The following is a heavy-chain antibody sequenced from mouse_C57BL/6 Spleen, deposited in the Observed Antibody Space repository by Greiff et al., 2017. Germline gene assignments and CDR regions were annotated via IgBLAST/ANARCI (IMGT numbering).Heavy chain of an antibody. Sequence: VQLKESGPGLVKPSQSLSLTCSVTGYSITSGYYWNWIRQFPGNKLEWMGYISYDGSNNYNPSLKNRISITRDTSKNQFFLKLNSVTTEDTATYYCARDYYGSPGLRFAYWGQGTLVTVSA. CDR2: ISYDGSN. D-gene: IGHD1-1*01. CDR1: GYSITSGYY. V-gene: IGHV3-6*01. J-gene: IGHJ3*01. CDR3: ARDYYGSPGLRFAY.